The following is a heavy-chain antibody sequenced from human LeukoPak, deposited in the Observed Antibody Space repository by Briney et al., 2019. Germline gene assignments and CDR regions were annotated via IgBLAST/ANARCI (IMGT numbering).Heavy chain of an antibody. D-gene: IGHD3-10*01. CDR1: GFTVSSNY. V-gene: IGHV3-66*01. CDR3: ARAARLLWFGELSTPYYFDY. Sequence: GGSLRLSCAASGFTVSSNYMSWVRQAPGKGLEWVSVIYSGGSTYYADSVKGRFTISRDSSKNTLYLQMNSLRAEDTAVYYCARAARLLWFGELSTPYYFDYWGQGTLVTVSS. CDR2: IYSGGST. J-gene: IGHJ4*02.